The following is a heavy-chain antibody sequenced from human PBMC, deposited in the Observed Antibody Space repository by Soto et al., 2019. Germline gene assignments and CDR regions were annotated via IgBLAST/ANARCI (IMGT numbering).Heavy chain of an antibody. J-gene: IGHJ4*02. D-gene: IGHD5-18*01. Sequence: EVQLLESGGGLVQPGGSLRLSCAVSGFTFSNHAMSWVRQAPGKGLEWVSLIGGAGRSTWYADSVKGRFTISRDNSKNTLSLQMNSLRAEDTAVYYCARHPRGYNWYFDSWGQGTLVTVSS. V-gene: IGHV3-23*01. CDR1: GFTFSNHA. CDR3: ARHPRGYNWYFDS. CDR2: IGGAGRST.